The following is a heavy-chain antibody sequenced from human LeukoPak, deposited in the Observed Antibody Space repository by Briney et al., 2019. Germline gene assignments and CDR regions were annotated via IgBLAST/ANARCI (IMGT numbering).Heavy chain of an antibody. CDR2: IIPIFGTA. V-gene: IGHV1-69*13. CDR3: ARGTSFDAFDI. J-gene: IGHJ3*02. Sequence: SVKVSCKASGGTFSIYAISWVRQAPGQGLEWMGGIIPIFGTANYAQRFQGRVTITADESTSTAYMELSSLRSEDTAVYYCARGTSFDAFDIWGQGTMVTVSS. CDR1: GGTFSIYA. D-gene: IGHD2-2*01.